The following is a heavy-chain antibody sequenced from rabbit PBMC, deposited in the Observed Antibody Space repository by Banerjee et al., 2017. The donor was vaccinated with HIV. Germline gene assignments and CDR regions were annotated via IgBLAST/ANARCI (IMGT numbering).Heavy chain of an antibody. CDR1: GFSFSSSYW. CDR2: IYAGSSGST. CDR3: ARDLAGVIGWNFNL. D-gene: IGHD4-1*01. J-gene: IGHJ4*01. V-gene: IGHV1S40*01. Sequence: QSLEESGGDLVKPGASLTLTCTASGFSFSSSYWICWVRQAPGKGLEWIACIYAGSSGSTAYASWAKGRFTISKTSSTTVTLQMTSLTAADTATYFCARDLAGVIGWNFNLWGQGTLVTVS.